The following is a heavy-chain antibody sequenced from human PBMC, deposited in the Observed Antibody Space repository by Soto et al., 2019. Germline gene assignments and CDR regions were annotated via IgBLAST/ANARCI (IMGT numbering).Heavy chain of an antibody. Sequence: SETLSLTCTVSGGSISSGDYYWSWIRQPPGKGLEWIGYIYYSGSTYYNPSLKSRVTISVDTSKNQFSLKLSSVTAADTAVYYCARFLTYCSGGSCSHNWFDPWGQGTLVTVSS. CDR2: IYYSGST. J-gene: IGHJ5*02. CDR1: GGSISSGDYY. V-gene: IGHV4-30-4*01. D-gene: IGHD2-15*01. CDR3: ARFLTYCSGGSCSHNWFDP.